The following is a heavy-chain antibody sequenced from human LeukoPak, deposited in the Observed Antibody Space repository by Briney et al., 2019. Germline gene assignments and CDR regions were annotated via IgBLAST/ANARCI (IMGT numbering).Heavy chain of an antibody. J-gene: IGHJ4*02. Sequence: SVKVSCKASGGAFSTFSFTWVRQAAGQGLEWLGGIIPAFRTTHYAQKLQGRVTITTDESSRTVYITLTSLIYEDTAIYYCAKGEWKQQLDYWGQGTLVTVSS. CDR2: IIPAFRTT. CDR3: AKGEWKQQLDY. V-gene: IGHV1-69*05. CDR1: GGAFSTFS. D-gene: IGHD6-13*01.